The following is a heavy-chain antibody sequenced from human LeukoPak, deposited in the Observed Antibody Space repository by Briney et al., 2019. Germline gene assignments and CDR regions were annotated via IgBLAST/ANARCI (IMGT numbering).Heavy chain of an antibody. CDR3: ARGQSSLGSPYYFVY. D-gene: IGHD3-16*01. V-gene: IGHV1-69*13. CDR1: GGTFTNYA. CDR2: IIPMYGRG. Sequence: SVKVSCKASGGTFTNYAISWVRQAPGQGLEWMGGIIPMYGRGSYAQKFQGRVTITADDSTSTVYMELRSLRSEDTAVYYCARGQSSLGSPYYFVYGGQGTLVTVSS. J-gene: IGHJ4*02.